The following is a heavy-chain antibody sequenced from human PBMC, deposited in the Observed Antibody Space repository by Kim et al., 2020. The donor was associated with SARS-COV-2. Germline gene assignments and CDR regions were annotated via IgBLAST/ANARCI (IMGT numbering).Heavy chain of an antibody. CDR3: ASQPVGGAFDI. CDR1: GGSFSGYY. D-gene: IGHD3-16*01. V-gene: IGHV4-34*01. J-gene: IGHJ3*02. CDR2: INHSGST. Sequence: SETLSLTCAVYGGSFSGYYWSWIRQPPGKGLEWIGEINHSGSTNYNPSLKSRVTILVDTSKNQFSLQLSSVTAADTAVYYCASQPVGGAFDIWGQGTMVTVSS.